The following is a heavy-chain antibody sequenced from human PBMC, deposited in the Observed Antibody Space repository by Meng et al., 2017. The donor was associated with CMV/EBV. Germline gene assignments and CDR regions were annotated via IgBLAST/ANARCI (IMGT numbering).Heavy chain of an antibody. CDR1: GYTFTSYG. CDR2: ISAYNGNT. D-gene: IGHD1-26*01. J-gene: IGHJ6*02. CDR3: AKGSGSGSYNEDYYGMDV. Sequence: ASVKVSCKASGYTFTSYGISWVRQAPGQGLEWMGWISAYNGNTNYAQKLQGRVTMTTDTSTSTAYMELRSLRSDDTAVYYCAKGSGSGSYNEDYYGMDVWGQGTTVTVSS. V-gene: IGHV1-18*01.